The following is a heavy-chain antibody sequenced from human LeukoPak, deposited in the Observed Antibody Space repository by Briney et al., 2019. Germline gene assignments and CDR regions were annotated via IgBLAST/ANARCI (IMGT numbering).Heavy chain of an antibody. CDR1: GYRFTSYW. CDR3: ARHPNNYDSTASTDY. CDR2: IYPGDSDT. V-gene: IGHV5-51*01. Sequence: GESLKISCKGSGYRFTSYWIGWVRQMPGKGLEWMGIIYPGDSDTRYSPSFQGQVTISADKSISTAYLQWSSLKASDTAMYYCARHPNNYDSTASTDYWGQGTLVTVSS. D-gene: IGHD3-22*01. J-gene: IGHJ4*02.